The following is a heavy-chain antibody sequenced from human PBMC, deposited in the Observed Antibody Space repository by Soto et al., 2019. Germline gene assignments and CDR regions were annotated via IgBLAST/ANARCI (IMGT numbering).Heavy chain of an antibody. CDR2: IVPIFGTT. Sequence: QVQLVQSGAEVKKPGSSVKVSCKVSGGTFSNYAIDWVRLAPGHGREWMGGIVPIFGTTYYTQKFQGRATIIADDSTTTAYLEMSSLRSEDTAIYYCARVEAVAGLYNYHGLDVWGQGTAVAVSS. J-gene: IGHJ6*02. V-gene: IGHV1-69*12. CDR1: GGTFSNYA. CDR3: ARVEAVAGLYNYHGLDV. D-gene: IGHD6-19*01.